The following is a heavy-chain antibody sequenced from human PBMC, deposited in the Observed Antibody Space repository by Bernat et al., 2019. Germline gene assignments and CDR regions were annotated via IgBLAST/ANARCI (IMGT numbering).Heavy chain of an antibody. J-gene: IGHJ4*02. D-gene: IGHD6-19*01. CDR3: AKGAAGGWSSFDS. Sequence: EVQLLESGGGLVQSGGSLRLSCVASGAIFSSYAMTWVRQAPGKGLECVSLISGSTGNTYYADSVKGRFTISRDNSKNTLYLQMNSLRAEDTAVYYCAKGAAGGWSSFDSWGQGTLVTVSS. V-gene: IGHV3-23*01. CDR2: ISGSTGNT. CDR1: GAIFSSYA.